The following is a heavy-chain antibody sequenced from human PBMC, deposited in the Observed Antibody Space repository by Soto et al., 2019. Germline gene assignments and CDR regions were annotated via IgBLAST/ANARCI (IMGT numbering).Heavy chain of an antibody. J-gene: IGHJ4*02. V-gene: IGHV4-59*01. Sequence: KHPGKGLEWIGYIYYSGSTNYNPSLKSRVTISVDTSKNQFSLKLSSVTAADTAVYYCARERGYSYGQYYFDYWGQGTLVPVSS. CDR2: IYYSGST. D-gene: IGHD5-18*01. CDR3: ARERGYSYGQYYFDY.